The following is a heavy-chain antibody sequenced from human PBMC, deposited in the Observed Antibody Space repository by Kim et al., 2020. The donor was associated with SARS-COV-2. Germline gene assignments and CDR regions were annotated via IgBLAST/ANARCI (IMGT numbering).Heavy chain of an antibody. CDR3: ASSPGYDILTGALLDYYYYYYYGMDV. D-gene: IGHD3-9*01. Sequence: ASVKVSCKASGYTFTSYDINWVRQATGQGLEWMGWMNPNSGNTGYAQKFQGRVTMTRNTSISTAYMELSSLRSEDTAVYYCASSPGYDILTGALLDYYYYYYYGMDVWGQGTTVTVSS. V-gene: IGHV1-8*01. CDR2: MNPNSGNT. J-gene: IGHJ6*02. CDR1: GYTFTSYD.